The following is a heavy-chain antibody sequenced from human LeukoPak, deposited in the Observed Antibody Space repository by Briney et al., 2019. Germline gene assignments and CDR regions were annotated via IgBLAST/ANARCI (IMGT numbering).Heavy chain of an antibody. D-gene: IGHD2-2*01. Sequence: SVKVSCKASGGTFISYAISWVRQAPGQGLEWMGRIIPILGIANYAQKFQGRVTITADKSTSTAYMELSSLRSEDTAVYYCARDTTLAYCSSTSCYVGGTEYYYYGMDVWGQGTTVTVSS. CDR2: IIPILGIA. V-gene: IGHV1-69*04. CDR1: GGTFISYA. J-gene: IGHJ6*02. CDR3: ARDTTLAYCSSTSCYVGGTEYYYYGMDV.